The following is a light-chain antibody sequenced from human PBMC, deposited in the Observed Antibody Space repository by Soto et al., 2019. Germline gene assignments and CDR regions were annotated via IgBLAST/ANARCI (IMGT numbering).Light chain of an antibody. CDR3: LQYRTWPPLYT. Sequence: EIVMTQSPATLSVSLGERVTLSCRASQSVSSYLAWYQQKTGQAPRLLISDEPTKATDIPDRFSGSGSGTDFTLTISSLQSTDLAVYYCLQYRTWPPLYTFGQGTKLEIK. CDR2: DEP. V-gene: IGKV3-15*01. J-gene: IGKJ2*01. CDR1: QSVSSY.